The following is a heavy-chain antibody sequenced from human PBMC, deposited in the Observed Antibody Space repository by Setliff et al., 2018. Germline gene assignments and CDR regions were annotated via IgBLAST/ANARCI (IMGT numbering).Heavy chain of an antibody. CDR2: VHSSGTT. CDR1: GDSIKSNAYY. CDR3: ARENGYCSGGACYFMFDY. D-gene: IGHD2-15*01. J-gene: IGHJ4*02. Sequence: SETLSLTCAVSGDSIKSNAYYWGWIRQSPVRGLEWIGSVHSSGTTHYNPSLKSRVTISVDSAKNHFSLNLRSVTAADTAIYYCARENGYCSGGACYFMFDYWGQGTLVTVSS. V-gene: IGHV4-39*02.